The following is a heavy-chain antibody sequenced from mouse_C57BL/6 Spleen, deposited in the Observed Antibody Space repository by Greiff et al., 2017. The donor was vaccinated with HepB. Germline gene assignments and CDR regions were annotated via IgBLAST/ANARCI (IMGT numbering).Heavy chain of an antibody. CDR2: IYPGDGDT. D-gene: IGHD4-1*01. Sequence: VQRVESGPELVKPGASVKISCKASGYAFSSSWMNWVKQRPGKGLEWIGPIYPGDGDTNYNGKFKGKATLTADKSSSTAYMQLSSLTSEDSAVYFCARKLTGTHWYFDVWGTGTTVTVSS. J-gene: IGHJ1*03. CDR3: ARKLTGTHWYFDV. CDR1: GYAFSSSW. V-gene: IGHV1-82*01.